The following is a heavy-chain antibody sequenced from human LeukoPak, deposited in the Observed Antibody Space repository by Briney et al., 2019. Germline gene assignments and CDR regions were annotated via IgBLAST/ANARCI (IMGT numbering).Heavy chain of an antibody. D-gene: IGHD5-12*01. CDR2: ISSGGSTI. CDR3: ARAVGYSGFSDY. V-gene: IGHV3-48*03. CDR1: GFTFSSYE. Sequence: PGGSLRLSCAACGFTFSSYEMNWVRQAPGKGLEWVSYISSGGSTIYYADSVRGRFTISRDNAKNSLYLQMNSLRAEDTAVYYCARAVGYSGFSDYWGQGTLVTVSS. J-gene: IGHJ4*02.